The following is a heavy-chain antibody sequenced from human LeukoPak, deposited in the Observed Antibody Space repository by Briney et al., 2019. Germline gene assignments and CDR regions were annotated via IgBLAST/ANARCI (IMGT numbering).Heavy chain of an antibody. D-gene: IGHD3-10*01. V-gene: IGHV4-59*01. CDR2: VYYSGST. J-gene: IGHJ4*02. Sequence: SETLSLTCTVSGGSISSYYWSWIRQPPGKGLEWIGYVYYSGSTNYNPSLKNRVTISVDTSENQFSLKLSSVTAADTAVYYCARSELLWFGGVNSGFDYWGQGTLVTVSS. CDR3: ARSELLWFGGVNSGFDY. CDR1: GGSISSYY.